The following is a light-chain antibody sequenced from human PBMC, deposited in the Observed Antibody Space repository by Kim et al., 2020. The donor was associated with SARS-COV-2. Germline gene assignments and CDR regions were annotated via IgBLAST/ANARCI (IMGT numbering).Light chain of an antibody. V-gene: IGKV3-11*01. CDR2: EVS. Sequence: LSLSPGERATLSRRASQSVNNYLAWYQQKPGQAPRLLISEVSTRATGIPDRFSGSGSGTDFTLTISSLEPEDFAVYYCQQRTNWPTFGQGTKLEI. J-gene: IGKJ2*01. CDR3: QQRTNWPT. CDR1: QSVNNY.